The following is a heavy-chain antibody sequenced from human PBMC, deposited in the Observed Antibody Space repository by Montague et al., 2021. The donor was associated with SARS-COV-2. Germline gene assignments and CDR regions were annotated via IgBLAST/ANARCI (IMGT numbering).Heavy chain of an antibody. D-gene: IGHD1-20*01. CDR3: VRDQGRSNWNYPDY. CDR1: GGSISGYY. Sequence: SETLSLTCTVSGGSISGYYWSWFRQSAGKGLEWIGRIYNSGSTSYNPSLKSRVTMSVDTSKNQFSPKPSSVTAADTAVYYCVRDQGRSNWNYPDYWGQGTLVTVSS. J-gene: IGHJ4*02. V-gene: IGHV4-4*07. CDR2: IYNSGST.